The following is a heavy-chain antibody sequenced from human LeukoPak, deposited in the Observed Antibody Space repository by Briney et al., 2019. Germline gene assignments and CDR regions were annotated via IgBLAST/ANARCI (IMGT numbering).Heavy chain of an antibody. D-gene: IGHD3-3*01. CDR1: GFTFSSYG. J-gene: IGHJ4*02. Sequence: PGGSLRLSCAASGFTFSSYGMHWARQAPGKGLEWVAFIRYDGSNKYYADSVKGRFTISRDNSKNTPYLQMNSLRAEDTAVYYCAKDPTSNYYDFWSGYYEDYWGQGTLVTVSS. CDR2: IRYDGSNK. CDR3: AKDPTSNYYDFWSGYYEDY. V-gene: IGHV3-30*02.